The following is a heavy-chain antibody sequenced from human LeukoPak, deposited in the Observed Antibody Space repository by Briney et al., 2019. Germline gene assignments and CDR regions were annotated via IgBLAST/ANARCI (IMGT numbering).Heavy chain of an antibody. CDR2: INTNTGNP. D-gene: IGHD6-19*01. V-gene: IGHV7-4-1*02. Sequence: ASVKVSCKASGYTFTSYAMNWVRQAPGQGLEWMGWINTNTGNPTYAQGFTGRFVFSLGTSVSTAYLQISSLKAEDTAVYYCARDQYSSGWYHHLGYFDYWGQGTLVTVSS. J-gene: IGHJ4*02. CDR3: ARDQYSSGWYHHLGYFDY. CDR1: GYTFTSYA.